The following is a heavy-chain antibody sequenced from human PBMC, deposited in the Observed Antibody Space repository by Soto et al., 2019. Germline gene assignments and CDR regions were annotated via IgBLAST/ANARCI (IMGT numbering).Heavy chain of an antibody. J-gene: IGHJ4*02. CDR3: AREPAYCGGDCYPDYYFDY. CDR2: IYYSGST. D-gene: IGHD2-21*02. V-gene: IGHV4-30-4*01. Sequence: QVQLQESGPGLVKPSQTLSLTCTVSGGSISSGDYYWSWIRQPPGKGLEWIGYIYYSGSTYYNPSLKSRVTIAVDTSKNRRSRKLSSVTAADTAVYYCAREPAYCGGDCYPDYYFDYWGQGTLVTVSS. CDR1: GGSISSGDYY.